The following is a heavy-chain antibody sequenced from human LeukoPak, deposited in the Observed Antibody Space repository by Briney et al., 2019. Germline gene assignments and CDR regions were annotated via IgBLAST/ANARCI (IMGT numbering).Heavy chain of an antibody. D-gene: IGHD3-3*01. V-gene: IGHV4-34*01. CDR1: GGSFSGYY. CDR2: INHRGST. J-gene: IGHJ6*04. Sequence: SETLSLTCAVYGGSFSGYYWSWIRQPPGKGLEWIGEINHRGSTNYNPSLKSRVTISVDTSKNQFSLKLSSVTAADTAVYYCARLAYYDFWRGEWFDPWGKGTTVTVSS. CDR3: ARLAYYDFWRGEWFDP.